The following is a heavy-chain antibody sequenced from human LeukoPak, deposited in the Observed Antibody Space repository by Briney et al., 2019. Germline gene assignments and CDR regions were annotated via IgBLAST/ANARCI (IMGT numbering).Heavy chain of an antibody. CDR1: GFIFSSYG. J-gene: IGHJ6*03. Sequence: GGSLRLSCAASGFIFSSYGMHWVRQAPGKGLEWVAFIRYDGSKKYYADSVKGRFTISRDNSKNTLYLQMNSLRAEDTAVYYCARDRCSSTSCRTYYYYYMDVWGKGTTVTISS. D-gene: IGHD2-2*01. CDR2: IRYDGSKK. V-gene: IGHV3-30*02. CDR3: ARDRCSSTSCRTYYYYYMDV.